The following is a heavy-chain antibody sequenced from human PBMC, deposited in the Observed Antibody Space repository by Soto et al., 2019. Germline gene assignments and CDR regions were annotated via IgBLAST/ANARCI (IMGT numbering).Heavy chain of an antibody. CDR3: ARDQVAVAGSLPGYYFDY. CDR2: IWYDGSNK. Sequence: QVQLVESGGGVVQPGRSLRLSCAASGFTFSSYGMHWVRQAPGKGLEWVAVIWYDGSNKYYADSVKGRFTISRDNSKNTLYLQMNSLRAEDTAVYYCARDQVAVAGSLPGYYFDYWGQGTLVTVSS. D-gene: IGHD6-19*01. CDR1: GFTFSSYG. J-gene: IGHJ4*02. V-gene: IGHV3-33*01.